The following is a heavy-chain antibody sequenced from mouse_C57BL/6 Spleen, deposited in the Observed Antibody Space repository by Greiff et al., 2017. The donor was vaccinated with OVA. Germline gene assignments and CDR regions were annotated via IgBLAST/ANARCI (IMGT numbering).Heavy chain of an antibody. J-gene: IGHJ1*03. CDR1: GYSITSGYY. D-gene: IGHD1-1*01. V-gene: IGHV3-6*01. CDR3: ARECGSSYWYFDV. Sequence: EVHLVESGPGLVKPSQSLSLTCSVTGYSITSGYYWNWIRQFPGNKLEWMGYISYDGSNNYNPSLKNRISITRDTSKNQFFLKLNSVTTEDTATYYCARECGSSYWYFDVWGTGTTVTVSS. CDR2: ISYDGSN.